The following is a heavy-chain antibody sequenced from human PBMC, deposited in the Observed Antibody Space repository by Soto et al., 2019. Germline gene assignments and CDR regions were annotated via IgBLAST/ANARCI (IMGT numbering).Heavy chain of an antibody. Sequence: SETLALTCTVSGGSISSSSYYWGGIRQPPGKGLEWIGSIYYSATTYYNPSLKSRVTISVDTSKNQFSLKLSSVTAADTAVYYCARHRGYYDILTCYYTQLQLAYRGQGTTVPVSS. D-gene: IGHD3-9*01. V-gene: IGHV4-39*01. CDR2: IYYSATT. J-gene: IGHJ4*02. CDR3: ARHRGYYDILTCYYTQLQLAY. CDR1: GGSISSSSYY.